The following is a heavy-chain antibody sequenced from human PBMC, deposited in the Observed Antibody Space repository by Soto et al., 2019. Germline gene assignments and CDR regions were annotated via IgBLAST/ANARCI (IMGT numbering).Heavy chain of an antibody. CDR2: MYYTGAT. V-gene: IGHV4-31*03. J-gene: IGHJ4*02. D-gene: IGHD5-18*01. CDR1: GGSISSGGYY. Sequence: QVQLQESGPGLVKPSQTLSLTCTVSGGSISSGGYYWSWIRQHPGKGLEWIGYMYYTGATQYNPSLRSRVTMSVDTSKNQFSLKLSSVTAADTAVYYCARHLGGNGYYLSFDYWGQGTLVTVSS. CDR3: ARHLGGNGYYLSFDY.